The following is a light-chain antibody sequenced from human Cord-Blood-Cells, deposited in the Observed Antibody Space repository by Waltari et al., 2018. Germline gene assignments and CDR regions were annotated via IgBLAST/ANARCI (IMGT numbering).Light chain of an antibody. J-gene: IGLJ3*02. CDR1: SGSIASNY. CDR3: QSYDSSINWV. CDR2: EDN. V-gene: IGLV6-57*02. Sequence: NFMLTQPHSVSESPGKTVTISCTGSSGSIASNYVQWYQQRPGSAPTTVIYEDNQRPPGVPDRFSGSIDSSSNSASLTISGLKTEDEADYYCQSYDSSINWVFGGGTKLTVL.